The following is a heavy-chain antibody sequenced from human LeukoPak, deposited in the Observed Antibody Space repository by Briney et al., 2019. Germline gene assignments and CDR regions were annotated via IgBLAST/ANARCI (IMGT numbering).Heavy chain of an antibody. CDR1: VYIFTRYY. J-gene: IGHJ4*02. D-gene: IGHD1-26*01. V-gene: IGHV1-46*01. CDR2: INPSGGST. Sequence: ASVKVSCKASVYIFTRYYMHWVRQAPGQGLEWMGIINPSGGSTSYAQMFQGRVTMTRDTSTSTVYMELSSLRSEDTAVYYCAAGTRYSGSYFDDGGQGTLVTVSS. CDR3: AAGTRYSGSYFDD.